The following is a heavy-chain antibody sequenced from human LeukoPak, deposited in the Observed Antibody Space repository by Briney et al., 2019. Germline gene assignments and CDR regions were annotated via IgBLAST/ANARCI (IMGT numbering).Heavy chain of an antibody. V-gene: IGHV3-23*01. Sequence: PGGSLRLSCAASGFTLSSYAMSWVRQAPGKGLEWVSAISGSGGSTYYADSVKGRFTISRDNSKNTLYLQMNSLRAEDTAVYYCAKDLVRDYTGGVDYWGQGTLVTVSS. J-gene: IGHJ4*02. CDR2: ISGSGGST. CDR1: GFTLSSYA. CDR3: AKDLVRDYTGGVDY. D-gene: IGHD3-16*01.